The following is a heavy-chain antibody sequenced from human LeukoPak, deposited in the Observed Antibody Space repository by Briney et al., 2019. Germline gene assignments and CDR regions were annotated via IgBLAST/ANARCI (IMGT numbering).Heavy chain of an antibody. Sequence: ASVKVSRKASGGTFSSYAISWVRQAPGQGLEWMGGIIPIFGTANYAQKFQGRVTITADESTSTAYMELSSLRSEDTAVYYCARHDCTNGVCYTDYYYYGMDVWGQGTTVTVSS. CDR2: IIPIFGTA. CDR3: ARHDCTNGVCYTDYYYYGMDV. J-gene: IGHJ6*02. CDR1: GGTFSSYA. V-gene: IGHV1-69*13. D-gene: IGHD2-8*01.